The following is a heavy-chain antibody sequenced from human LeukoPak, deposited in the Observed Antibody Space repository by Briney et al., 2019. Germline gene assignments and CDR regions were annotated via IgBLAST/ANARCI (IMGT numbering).Heavy chain of an antibody. D-gene: IGHD5-18*01. J-gene: IGHJ5*02. CDR3: ARRRGYSYGLNWFDP. CDR2: IYYSGST. CDR1: GGSISSYY. Sequence: SETLSLTCTVSGGSISSYYWSWIRQPPGKGLEWIGYIYYSGSTTYNPSLKSRVTISVDTSKNQFSLKLSSVTAADTAVYYCARRRGYSYGLNWFDPWGQGTLVTVSS. V-gene: IGHV4-59*08.